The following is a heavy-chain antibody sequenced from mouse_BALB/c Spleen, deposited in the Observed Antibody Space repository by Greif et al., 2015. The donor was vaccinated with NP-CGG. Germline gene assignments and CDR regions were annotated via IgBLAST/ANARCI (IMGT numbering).Heavy chain of an antibody. CDR1: GFNIKDTY. CDR3: ASAIFYYYGSSYAMDY. D-gene: IGHD1-1*01. CDR2: IDPANGNT. Sequence: VQLKQSGAELVKPGASVKLSCTASGFNIKDTYMHWVKQRPEQGLEWIGRIDPANGNTKYDPKFQGKATITADTSSNTAYLQLSSLTSEDTAVYYCASAIFYYYGSSYAMDYWGQGTSVTVSS. V-gene: IGHV14-3*02. J-gene: IGHJ4*01.